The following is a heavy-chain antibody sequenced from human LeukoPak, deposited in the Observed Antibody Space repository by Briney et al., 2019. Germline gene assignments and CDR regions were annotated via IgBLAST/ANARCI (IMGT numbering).Heavy chain of an antibody. Sequence: SETLSLTCTVSGGSISGYYWSWIRQPPGKGLEWIGYIYYSGSTNYNPSLKSRVTISVDTSKNQFSLKLSSVTAADTAVYYCARWGHFDTSGYFVVDYWGQGTLVTVSS. J-gene: IGHJ4*02. D-gene: IGHD3-22*01. CDR3: ARWGHFDTSGYFVVDY. CDR2: IYYSGST. CDR1: GGSISGYY. V-gene: IGHV4-59*01.